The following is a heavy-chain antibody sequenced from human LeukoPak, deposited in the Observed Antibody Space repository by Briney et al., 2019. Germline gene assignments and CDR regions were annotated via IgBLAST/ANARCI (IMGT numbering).Heavy chain of an antibody. CDR1: GFTFSSYW. J-gene: IGHJ4*02. D-gene: IGHD4-23*01. CDR2: IASDGSST. CDR3: ARGRPHGNDY. Sequence: GGSLRLSCAASGFTFSSYWMNWVRQAPGKGLVWVSRIASDGSSTTYADSVKGRFSISRDNAKNTLYLQMNSLRVEDTAVYYRARGRPHGNDYWGQGTLVTVSS. V-gene: IGHV3-74*01.